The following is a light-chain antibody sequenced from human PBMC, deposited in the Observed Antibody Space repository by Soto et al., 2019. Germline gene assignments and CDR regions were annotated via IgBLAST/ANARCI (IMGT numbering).Light chain of an antibody. J-gene: IGKJ1*01. CDR3: QQSYSTPVT. V-gene: IGKV1-39*01. Sequence: DIQMTQSPSSLSASVGDRVTITCRASQSISSYLNWYQQKPGKAPKLLIYAASSLQSGVPSRFSGSGSGTDFTLTISSLQPEDFATYYCQQSYSTPVTFGQGTPVEIK. CDR1: QSISSY. CDR2: AAS.